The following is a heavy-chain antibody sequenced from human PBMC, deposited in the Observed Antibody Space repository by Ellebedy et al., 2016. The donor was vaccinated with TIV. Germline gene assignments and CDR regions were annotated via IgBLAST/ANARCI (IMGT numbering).Heavy chain of an antibody. J-gene: IGHJ4*01. CDR1: GGIFRSNA. CDR3: ARYSGYHFRGNYLDY. V-gene: IGHV1-69*13. CDR2: IVAVFGTT. Sequence: SVKVSCKASGGIFRSNAFSWVRQAAGQGLEWMGGIVAVFGTTTYSQKFQDRVTLSPDESTSTAYMELRSLTADDTAVYYCARYSGYHFRGNYLDYWGHGTLVTVSS. D-gene: IGHD5-12*01.